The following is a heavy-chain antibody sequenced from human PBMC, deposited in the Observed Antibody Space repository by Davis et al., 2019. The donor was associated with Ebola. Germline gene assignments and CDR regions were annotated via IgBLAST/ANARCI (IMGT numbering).Heavy chain of an antibody. J-gene: IGHJ6*03. V-gene: IGHV4-61*08. CDR3: AALFRWRYLAYVDV. CDR1: GGSVSSDVYS. CDR2: VYNRDTT. Sequence: MPSETLSLTCSVTGGSVSSDVYSWNWIRQSPGKGLEWIGFVYNRDTTNYNPSLNGRVTISKDTSKNQFSLRLSSVSAADSAVYYCAALFRWRYLAYVDVWGKGTTVTVS. D-gene: IGHD1-1*01.